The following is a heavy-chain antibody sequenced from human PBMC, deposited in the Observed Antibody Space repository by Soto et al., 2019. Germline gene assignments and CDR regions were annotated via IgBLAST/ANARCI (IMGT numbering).Heavy chain of an antibody. Sequence: GGSLRLSCAASGFTFSNAWMSWVRQAPGKGLEWVGRIKSKTDGGTTDYAAPVKGRFTISRDDSKNTLYLQMNSLKTEDTAVYYCTTGYYDFWSGRSRRMVPDYWGQGTLVTVSS. CDR1: GFTFSNAW. CDR2: IKSKTDGGTT. CDR3: TTGYYDFWSGRSRRMVPDY. J-gene: IGHJ4*02. V-gene: IGHV3-15*01. D-gene: IGHD3-3*01.